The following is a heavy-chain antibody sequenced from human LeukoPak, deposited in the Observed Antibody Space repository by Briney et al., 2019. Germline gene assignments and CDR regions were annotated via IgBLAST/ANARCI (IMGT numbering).Heavy chain of an antibody. J-gene: IGHJ4*02. CDR1: GYSISSGYY. CDR3: ARSSYYYGSGSYDY. D-gene: IGHD3-10*01. CDR2: IYHSGST. V-gene: IGHV4-38-2*02. Sequence: SETLSLTCTVSGYSISSGYYWGWIRQPPGKGLEWIGSIYHSGSTYYNPSLKSRVTISVDTSKNQFSLKLSSVTAADTAVYYCARSSYYYGSGSYDYWGQGTLVTVSS.